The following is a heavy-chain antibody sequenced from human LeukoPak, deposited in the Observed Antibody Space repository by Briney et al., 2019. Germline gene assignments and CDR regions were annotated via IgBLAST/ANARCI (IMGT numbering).Heavy chain of an antibody. D-gene: IGHD1-1*01. CDR3: ATYDNWVAGDV. Sequence: GGSLRLSCAASEFMFSDYWMSWVRQAPGKGPEWVASINRDGSEEYYADSVKGRFTVSRDNAKNSLFLQMNNLRVEDTAIYYCATYDNWVAGDVWGQGTTVSVSS. J-gene: IGHJ6*02. V-gene: IGHV3-7*01. CDR2: INRDGSEE. CDR1: EFMFSDYW.